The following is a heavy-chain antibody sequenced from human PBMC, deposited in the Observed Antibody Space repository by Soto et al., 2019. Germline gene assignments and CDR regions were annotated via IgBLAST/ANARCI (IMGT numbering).Heavy chain of an antibody. CDR1: GGSFSGYY. D-gene: IGHD6-19*01. CDR3: ARGEAVGGPPGGPIGY. J-gene: IGHJ4*02. CDR2: INHSGST. V-gene: IGHV4-34*01. Sequence: QVQLQQWGAGLLKPSETLSLTCAVYGGSFSGYYWSWIRQPPGKGLEWIGEINHSGSTNYNPSLKSRVTISVDTSKNQFSLKLSSVTAADTAVYYCARGEAVGGPPGGPIGYWGQGTLVTVSS.